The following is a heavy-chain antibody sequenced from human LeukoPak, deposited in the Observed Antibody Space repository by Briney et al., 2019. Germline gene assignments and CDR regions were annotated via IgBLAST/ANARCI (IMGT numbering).Heavy chain of an antibody. J-gene: IGHJ4*02. D-gene: IGHD3-22*01. CDR1: GGSFSGYY. CDR3: ARGYDSSGSYFDY. V-gene: IGHV4-34*01. CDR2: INHSGST. Sequence: PSETLSLTCAVYGGSFSGYYWSWIRQPPGKGLEWIGEINHSGSTNYNPSLKSRVTISVDTSKNQFSLKLSSVTAADTAVYYCARGYDSSGSYFDYWGQGTLVTVSS.